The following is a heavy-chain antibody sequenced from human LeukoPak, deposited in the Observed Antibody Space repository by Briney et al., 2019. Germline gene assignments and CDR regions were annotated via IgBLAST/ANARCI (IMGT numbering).Heavy chain of an antibody. D-gene: IGHD5-12*01. CDR1: GFTLRSYS. V-gene: IGHV3-21*01. J-gene: IGHJ5*02. CDR3: ARESGYYNWFDP. Sequence: GGSLRLSCVASGFTLRSYSMNWVRQAPGKGLEWVSFISSSSSHISYADSVRGRFTIPRDNAKNSLYLQMNSLRAEDTAIYYCARESGYYNWFDPWGQGTLVTVSS. CDR2: ISSSSSHI.